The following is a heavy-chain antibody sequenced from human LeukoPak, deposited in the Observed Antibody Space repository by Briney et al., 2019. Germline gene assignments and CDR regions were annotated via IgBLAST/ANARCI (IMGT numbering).Heavy chain of an antibody. V-gene: IGHV4-34*01. J-gene: IGHJ4*02. Sequence: SETLSLTCAVYGGSFSYYYWSWIRQPPGKGLEWIGEINHSGITNYNPSLKSRVTISADTSKNQFSLKLTTVTAADTAVYYCANPARDFADSGAITWWGQGTLVTVSS. CDR1: GGSFSYYY. CDR2: INHSGIT. D-gene: IGHD4-17*01. CDR3: ANPARDFADSGAITW.